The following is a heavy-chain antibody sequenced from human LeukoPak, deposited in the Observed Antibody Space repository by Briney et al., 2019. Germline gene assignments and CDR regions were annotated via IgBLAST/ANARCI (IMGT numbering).Heavy chain of an antibody. CDR1: GGSISSSSYY. D-gene: IGHD1-26*01. CDR3: ARQGRWERCWFDP. J-gene: IGHJ5*02. V-gene: IGHV4-39*01. CDR2: IYYSGST. Sequence: PSETLSLTCTVSGGSISSSSYYWGWIRQPPGKGLEWIGSIYYSGSTYYNPSLKSRVTITVDTSKNQFSLKLSSVTAADTAVYYCARQGRWERCWFDPCGQGTLVTVSS.